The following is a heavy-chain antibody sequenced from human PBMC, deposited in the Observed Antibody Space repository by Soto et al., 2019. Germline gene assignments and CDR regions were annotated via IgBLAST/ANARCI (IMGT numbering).Heavy chain of an antibody. CDR2: INAGNGNT. J-gene: IGHJ4*02. CDR1: GYTFTSYA. Sequence: ASVKVSCKASGYTFTSYAMHWVRQAPGQRLEWMGWINAGNGNTKYSQKFQSRVTITRDTSASTAYMELSSLRSEDTAVYYCARAYSSSSPIDYWGQGTLVTVSS. V-gene: IGHV1-3*01. CDR3: ARAYSSSSPIDY. D-gene: IGHD6-6*01.